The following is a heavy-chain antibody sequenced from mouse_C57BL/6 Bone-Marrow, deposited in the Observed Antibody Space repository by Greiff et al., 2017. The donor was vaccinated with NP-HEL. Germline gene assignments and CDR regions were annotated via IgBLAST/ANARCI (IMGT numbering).Heavy chain of an antibody. CDR2: IDPENGDT. Sequence: EVQLQQSGAELVRPGASVKLSCTASGFNIKDDYMHWVKQRPEQGLEWIGWIDPENGDTEYASKFQGKATITADTSSNTAYLQLSSLTSEDTAVYYSTTPYGYHWYFDVWGTGTTVTVSS. D-gene: IGHD2-2*01. CDR3: TTPYGYHWYFDV. V-gene: IGHV14-4*01. CDR1: GFNIKDDY. J-gene: IGHJ1*03.